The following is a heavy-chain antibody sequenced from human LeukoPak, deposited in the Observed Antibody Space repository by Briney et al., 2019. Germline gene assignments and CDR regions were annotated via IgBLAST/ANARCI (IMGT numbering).Heavy chain of an antibody. J-gene: IGHJ1*01. Sequence: ASVKVSCKASGYTFTDYYMHWVRQAPGQGLEWMGWINPNSGGTNYAQKFQGRVTMTRDTSISTAYMELSRLRSDDTAVYYCARGTLHASYYYGSGSYPTEYFQHWGQGTLVTVSS. CDR1: GYTFTDYY. CDR2: INPNSGGT. V-gene: IGHV1-2*02. D-gene: IGHD3-10*01. CDR3: ARGTLHASYYYGSGSYPTEYFQH.